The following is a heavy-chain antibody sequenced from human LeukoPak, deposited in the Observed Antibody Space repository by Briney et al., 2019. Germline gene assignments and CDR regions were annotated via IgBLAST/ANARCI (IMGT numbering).Heavy chain of an antibody. Sequence: NPGGSLRLSCAASGFTFSSYTLDWVRQAPGKGLEWVSSISGSSTYIYYADSVRGRFSISRDNAKNSLYLQMNSLRAEDTAVYYCARGPGVVVAGTFDLWGPGTMVTVSS. D-gene: IGHD2-15*01. CDR1: GFTFSSYT. CDR2: ISGSSTYI. CDR3: ARGPGVVVAGTFDL. J-gene: IGHJ3*01. V-gene: IGHV3-21*06.